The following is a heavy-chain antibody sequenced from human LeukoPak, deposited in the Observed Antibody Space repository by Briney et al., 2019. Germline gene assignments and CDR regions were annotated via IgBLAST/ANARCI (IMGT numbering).Heavy chain of an antibody. J-gene: IGHJ4*02. D-gene: IGHD6-19*01. CDR1: GYSLTSDW. CDR3: ARQKYSSGWYGFDY. Sequence: GGSLKLSCKGSGYSLTSDWVGWVGQMPGKGPEGMGNIYPGDSDTRYSPSFQGQVTISADKSISTAYLQWSSLKASDTAMYYCARQKYSSGWYGFDYWGQGTLVTVSS. V-gene: IGHV5-51*01. CDR2: IYPGDSDT.